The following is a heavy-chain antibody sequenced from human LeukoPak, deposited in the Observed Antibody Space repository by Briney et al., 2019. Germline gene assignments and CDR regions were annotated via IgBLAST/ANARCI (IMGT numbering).Heavy chain of an antibody. J-gene: IGHJ5*02. V-gene: IGHV4-38-2*02. Sequence: SETLSLTCTVSGYSISSGYYWGWIRQPPGKGQEWIGRNYSSGCTYYNPSLKSRVTISVDTSKNQFSLKLSSVTAADTAVYYCARGRGIFVVVPAATSWFDPWGQGTLVTVSS. CDR2: NYSSGCT. D-gene: IGHD2-2*01. CDR1: GYSISSGYY. CDR3: ARGRGIFVVVPAATSWFDP.